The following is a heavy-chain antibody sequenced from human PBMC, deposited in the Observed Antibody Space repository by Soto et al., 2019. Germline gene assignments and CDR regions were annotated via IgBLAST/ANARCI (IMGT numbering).Heavy chain of an antibody. J-gene: IGHJ6*03. D-gene: IGHD4-17*01. V-gene: IGHV4-39*01. CDR1: GGSISSSSYY. CDR3: ARHDGYGDYYYYYYVDV. CDR2: IYYSGST. Sequence: SETLSLTCTVSGGSISSSSYYWGWIRQPPGKGLEWIGSIYYSGSTYYNPSLKSRVTISVDTSKNQFSLKLSSVTAADTAVYYCARHDGYGDYYYYYYVDVWGKGTTVTVSS.